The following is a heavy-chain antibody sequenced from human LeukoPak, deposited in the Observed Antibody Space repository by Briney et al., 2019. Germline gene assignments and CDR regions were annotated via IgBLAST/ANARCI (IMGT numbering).Heavy chain of an antibody. CDR2: ISSSSSNI. D-gene: IGHD3-10*02. Sequence: GGSLRLSCATSGFTFSTTSINWVRQAPGKGLEWVSSISSSSSNIYYAASVKGRFTISRDNATTSLYLQMNSLRAEDTAVYYCTRLMFGRGVDYWGKGTLVTVSS. CDR1: GFTFSTTS. CDR3: TRLMFGRGVDY. J-gene: IGHJ4*01. V-gene: IGHV3-21*01.